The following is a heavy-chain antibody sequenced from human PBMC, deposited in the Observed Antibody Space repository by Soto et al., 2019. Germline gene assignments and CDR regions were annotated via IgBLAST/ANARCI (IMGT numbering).Heavy chain of an antibody. CDR1: GYTFTSYG. D-gene: IGHD3-9*01. Sequence: GASVKVSCKASGYTFTSYGISWVRQAPGQGLEWMGWISAYNGNTNYAQKLQGRVTMTTDTSTSTAYMELRSLRSDDTAVYYCARDHAGRGDHNTYYDILTGYYLDYYYYYYYYMDVWGKGTTVTVSS. V-gene: IGHV1-18*01. CDR3: ARDHAGRGDHNTYYDILTGYYLDYYYYYYYYMDV. CDR2: ISAYNGNT. J-gene: IGHJ6*03.